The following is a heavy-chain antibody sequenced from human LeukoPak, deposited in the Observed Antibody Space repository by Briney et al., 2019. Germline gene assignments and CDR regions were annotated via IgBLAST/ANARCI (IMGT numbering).Heavy chain of an antibody. D-gene: IGHD2-21*01. CDR2: IIPIFGTA. J-gene: IGHJ4*02. CDR1: GGTFSSYA. V-gene: IGHV1-69*13. CDR3: ARGLPSYCGGDCYSGYFDY. Sequence: EASVKVSCKASGGTFSSYAISWVRQAPGQGLEWMGGIIPIFGTANYAQKFQGRVTITADESTSTAYMELSSLRSEDTAVYYCARGLPSYCGGDCYSGYFDYWGQGTLVTVSS.